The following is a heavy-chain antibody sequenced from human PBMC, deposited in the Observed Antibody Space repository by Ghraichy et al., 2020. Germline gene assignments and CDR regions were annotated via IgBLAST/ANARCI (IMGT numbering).Heavy chain of an antibody. D-gene: IGHD3-16*01. Sequence: GESLNISCAASGFVFSGSTMHWVRQASGKGLEWVGRVRSKANSYATEYAESVKGRFTISRDDSKNTVYLQMDGLSTDDTAVYYCTRPKVAASYAGFDPWGQGTLVTVSS. V-gene: IGHV3-73*01. CDR3: TRPKVAASYAGFDP. CDR2: VRSKANSYAT. J-gene: IGHJ5*02. CDR1: GFVFSGST.